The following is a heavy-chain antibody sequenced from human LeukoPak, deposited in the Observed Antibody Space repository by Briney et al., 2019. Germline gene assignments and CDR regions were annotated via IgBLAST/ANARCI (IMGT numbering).Heavy chain of an antibody. CDR1: GFTFGDYA. Sequence: GGSLRLSCTASGFTFGDYAMSWFRQAPGKGLEWVANIRQDGSDTYYVDSVKGRFTISRDNAKNSLYLQMNSLGAEDTAIYYCALTRGGNSEGGFLDCWGQGTLVTVSS. V-gene: IGHV3-7*03. CDR3: ALTRGGNSEGGFLDC. CDR2: IRQDGSDT. J-gene: IGHJ4*02. D-gene: IGHD1-1*01.